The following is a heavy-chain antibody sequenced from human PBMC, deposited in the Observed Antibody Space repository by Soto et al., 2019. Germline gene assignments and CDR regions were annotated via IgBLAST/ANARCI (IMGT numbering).Heavy chain of an antibody. D-gene: IGHD1-7*01. CDR3: AKLLDARWGAFDI. CDR1: GYTFTSYG. V-gene: IGHV1-18*01. J-gene: IGHJ3*02. Sequence: GPEVKKPGASVKVSCKASGYTFTSYGISWVRQAPGQGLEWLGWIKTYNGNTNYAQLLQGRVTMTTDTSTSTAYMELRSLRSDDTAVYYCAKLLDARWGAFDIWGQGTMVTVSS. CDR2: IKTYNGNT.